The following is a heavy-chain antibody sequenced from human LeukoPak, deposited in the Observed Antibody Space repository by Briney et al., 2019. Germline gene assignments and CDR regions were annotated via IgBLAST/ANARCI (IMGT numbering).Heavy chain of an antibody. V-gene: IGHV1-69*13. CDR1: RGTLSSYA. CDR3: AGPNDYYDSSGHFDY. Sequence: SVKVSCKPSRGTLSSYAISWVRQAPGPRLEWMGGIIPIFGTENYAQKFQGRVTITAGESTSTAYMELSSLRSEDTAVYYCAGPNDYYDSSGHFDYWGQGTLVTVSS. J-gene: IGHJ4*02. CDR2: IIPIFGTE. D-gene: IGHD3-22*01.